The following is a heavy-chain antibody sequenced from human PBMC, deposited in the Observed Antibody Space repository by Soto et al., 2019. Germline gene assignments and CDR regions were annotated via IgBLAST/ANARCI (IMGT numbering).Heavy chain of an antibody. V-gene: IGHV3-21*01. CDR2: ISSSGTYI. J-gene: IGHJ6*02. D-gene: IGHD3-10*01. CDR3: VRAGHVFDVHYYGMDL. CDR1: GLTFNNYS. Sequence: GTLSLSCVVAGLTFNNYSMGWVRQAPEKGLEWVSSISSSGTYIYSADSVKGRFAISRDNANNVMYLQMETLRAEDTAVYYCVRAGHVFDVHYYGMDLWGQGTTVTVSS.